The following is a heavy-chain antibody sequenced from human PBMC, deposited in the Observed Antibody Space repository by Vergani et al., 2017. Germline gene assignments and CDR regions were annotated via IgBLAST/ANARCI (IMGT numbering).Heavy chain of an antibody. CDR3: AKGRNGDFGDYYYYMDV. Sequence: QVQLVESGGGVAQPGRSLRLSCAASGFTFSSYGMHWVRQAPGKGLEWVAVISYDGSNKYYADSVKGRFTISRDNSKNTLYLQMNSLRAEDTAVYYCAKGRNGDFGDYYYYMDVWGKGTTVTVSS. V-gene: IGHV3-30*18. J-gene: IGHJ6*03. CDR1: GFTFSSYG. D-gene: IGHD3-10*01. CDR2: ISYDGSNK.